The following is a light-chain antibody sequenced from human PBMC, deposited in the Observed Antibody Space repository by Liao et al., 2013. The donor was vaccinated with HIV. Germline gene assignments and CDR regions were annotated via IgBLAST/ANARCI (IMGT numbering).Light chain of an antibody. J-gene: IGLJ2*01. CDR1: NIGRKG. CDR2: FDR. CDR3: QAWDSSTVV. Sequence: SYVLTQPPSVSVAPGQTATITCGGDNIGRKGVHWYQQMPGQAPVLVIYFDRDRPSWIPQRFSGSNSANTATLTISGTQAMDEADYYCQAWDSSTVVFGGGTKLTVL. V-gene: IGLV3-21*01.